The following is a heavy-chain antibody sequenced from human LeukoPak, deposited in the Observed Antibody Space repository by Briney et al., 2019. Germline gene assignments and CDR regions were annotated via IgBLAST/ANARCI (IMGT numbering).Heavy chain of an antibody. V-gene: IGHV3-43D*03. CDR3: AKGPGAAVGKRYIQH. D-gene: IGHD6-13*01. Sequence: PGGSLRLSCAASGFTFNDYAMHWVRQAPGKGLEWVSLISWDSDSTYYADSVKGRFTISRDNSKNSLSLQMNSLRAEDTALYYCAKGPGAAVGKRYIQHWGQGTLVTVSS. CDR2: ISWDSDST. CDR1: GFTFNDYA. J-gene: IGHJ1*01.